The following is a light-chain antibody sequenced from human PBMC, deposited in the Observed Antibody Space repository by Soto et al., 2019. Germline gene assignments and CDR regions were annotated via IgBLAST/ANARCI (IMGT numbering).Light chain of an antibody. V-gene: IGLV4-69*01. J-gene: IGLJ2*01. CDR1: SGHSSYA. CDR2: LNTDGSH. Sequence: QLVLTQSPSVSASLGASVKLTCTLSSGHSSYAIAWHQQQPEKGPPYLMKLNTDGSHSKGDGIPDRFSGSSSGAERYLTISSLQSEDEADYYCQTWGAGTVVFGGGTKLTVL. CDR3: QTWGAGTVV.